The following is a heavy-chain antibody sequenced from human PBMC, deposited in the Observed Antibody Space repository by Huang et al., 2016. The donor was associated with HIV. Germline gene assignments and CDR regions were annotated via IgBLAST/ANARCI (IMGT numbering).Heavy chain of an antibody. CDR1: GGSISTHY. CDR2: IDYSGST. J-gene: IGHJ4*02. CDR3: ARDHHDFWRGYRRMYFFDH. D-gene: IGHD3-3*01. Sequence: QVQLQESGPGLVQPSETLSLTCTVSGGSISTHYWGWIRQPPGKGLEWIGSIDYSGSTNYRPSLKSRVTILLDTSKNQFSLRVNSVTAADTAMYYCARDHHDFWRGYRRMYFFDHWGQGTLVTVSS. V-gene: IGHV4-59*11.